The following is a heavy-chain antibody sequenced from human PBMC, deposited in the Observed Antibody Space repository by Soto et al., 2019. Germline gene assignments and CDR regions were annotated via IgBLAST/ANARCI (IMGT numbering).Heavy chain of an antibody. CDR2: ISSSSSYI. CDR3: ARLTSNDSSGYYCY. D-gene: IGHD3-22*01. J-gene: IGHJ4*02. CDR1: GFTFSSYS. Sequence: EVQLVESGGGLVKPGGSLRLSCAASGFTFSSYSMNWVRQAPGKGLEWVASISSSSSYIYYADSVEGRFTISTDNAKNSLYLQMNSLRAEDTAVYYCARLTSNDSSGYYCYWGQGTLVTVSS. V-gene: IGHV3-21*01.